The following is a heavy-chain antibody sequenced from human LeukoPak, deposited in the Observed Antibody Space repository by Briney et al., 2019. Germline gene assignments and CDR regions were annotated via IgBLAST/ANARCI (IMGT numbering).Heavy chain of an antibody. CDR3: ARAHPIAGWFDP. CDR2: IYHTGST. D-gene: IGHD6-13*01. Sequence: SETLSLTCTVSGYSISSGYYWGWIRQPPGKGLEWIGSIYHTGSTYYNPSLKSRVTISVDTSKNQFSLKLSSVTAADTAVYYCARAHPIAGWFDPWGQGTLVTVSS. J-gene: IGHJ5*02. CDR1: GYSISSGYY. V-gene: IGHV4-38-2*02.